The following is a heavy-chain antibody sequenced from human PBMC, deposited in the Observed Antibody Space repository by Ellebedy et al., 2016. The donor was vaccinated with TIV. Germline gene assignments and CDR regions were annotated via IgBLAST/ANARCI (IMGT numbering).Heavy chain of an antibody. D-gene: IGHD5-18*01. CDR2: LSSSGSYT. J-gene: IGHJ3*02. CDR1: GFTFSDYA. CDR3: AKDVSGYDYGPGALDI. V-gene: IGHV3-23*01. Sequence: GESLKISCGGSGFTFSDYAMSWVRQAPGKGLEWVSALSSSGSYTYYADSVEGRFTISRDSSKNSLDLQMNSLRVEDTAVYYCAKDVSGYDYGPGALDIWGQGTMVTVSS.